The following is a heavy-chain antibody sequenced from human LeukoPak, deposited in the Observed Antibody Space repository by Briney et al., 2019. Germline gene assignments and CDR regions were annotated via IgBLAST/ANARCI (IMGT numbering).Heavy chain of an antibody. D-gene: IGHD3-10*01. V-gene: IGHV3-21*04. CDR2: ISSSSSYI. Sequence: GGSLRLSCAASGFTFSSYSMNWVRQAPGKGLEWVSSISSSSSYIYYADSVKGRFIISRDNAKNSLYLQMNSLRAEDTAVYYCAREVVYYGSGSCFDYWGQGTLVTVSS. CDR1: GFTFSSYS. CDR3: AREVVYYGSGSCFDY. J-gene: IGHJ4*02.